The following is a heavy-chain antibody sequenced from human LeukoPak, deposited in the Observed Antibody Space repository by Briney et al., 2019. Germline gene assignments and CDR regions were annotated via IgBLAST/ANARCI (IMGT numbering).Heavy chain of an antibody. Sequence: GASVKVSCKASGYTFTGYYMHWVRLAPGQGLEWMGWIDPNSGGTNYAQKFQGRVTMTRDTSISTAYMELSRLRSDDTAVYYCARDPLYGSGSYYSYYFDYWGQGTLVTVSS. D-gene: IGHD3-10*01. CDR2: IDPNSGGT. J-gene: IGHJ4*02. CDR1: GYTFTGYY. V-gene: IGHV1-2*02. CDR3: ARDPLYGSGSYYSYYFDY.